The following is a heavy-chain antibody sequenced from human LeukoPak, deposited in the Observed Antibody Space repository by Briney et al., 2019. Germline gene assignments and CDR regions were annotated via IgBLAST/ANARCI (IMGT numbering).Heavy chain of an antibody. V-gene: IGHV3-48*04. CDR2: ISSSSSTI. J-gene: IGHJ3*02. CDR1: GFTFSSYS. D-gene: IGHD6-19*01. Sequence: GGSLRLSCAASGFTFSSYSMNWVRQAPGKGLEWVSYISSSSSTIYYADSVKGRITISRDNAKNSLYLQMNSLRAEDTALYHCARDFSQYSSGSPGAFDIWGQGTMVTVSS. CDR3: ARDFSQYSSGSPGAFDI.